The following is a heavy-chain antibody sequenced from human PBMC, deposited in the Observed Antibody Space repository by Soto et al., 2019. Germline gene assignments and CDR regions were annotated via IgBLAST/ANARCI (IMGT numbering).Heavy chain of an antibody. J-gene: IGHJ5*02. CDR2: IVVGSGNT. CDR1: GVTFTSTA. D-gene: IGHD2-15*01. V-gene: IGHV1-58*02. Sequence: SVQFSCKATGVTFTSTARKRMRQARRQRHEWIGWIVVGSGNTNYAQKFQERVTITRDMSTSTAYMELSSLRSEDTAVYYCAATTRYCSGGSCYHNWFDPWGQGTLVTVSS. CDR3: AATTRYCSGGSCYHNWFDP.